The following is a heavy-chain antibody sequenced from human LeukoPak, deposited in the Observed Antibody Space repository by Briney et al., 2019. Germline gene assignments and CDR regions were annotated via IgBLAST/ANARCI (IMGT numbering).Heavy chain of an antibody. V-gene: IGHV3-23*01. J-gene: IGHJ6*03. D-gene: IGHD1-26*01. CDR1: GFTFSSYG. CDR3: AKVPVGATNYYYYYMDV. Sequence: PGGTLRLSCAASGFTFSSYGMSWVRQAPGKGLEWVSAISGGGGSTYYADSVKGRFTISRDNSKNTLYLQMKSLRAEDTAVYYCAKVPVGATNYYYYYMDVWGKGTTVTISS. CDR2: ISGGGGST.